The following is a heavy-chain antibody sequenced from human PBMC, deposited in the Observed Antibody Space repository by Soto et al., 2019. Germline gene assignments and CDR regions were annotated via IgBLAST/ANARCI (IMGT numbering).Heavy chain of an antibody. V-gene: IGHV1-69*13. Sequence: SVKVSCKASGGTLGSYASNWVRQAPGQGLEWMGGIIPIFGTANYAQKFQGRVTITADESTSTAYMELSSLRSEDTAVYYCARVLAYDYIWGSYRPRYSDAFDIWGQGTMVTVSS. J-gene: IGHJ3*02. D-gene: IGHD3-16*02. CDR3: ARVLAYDYIWGSYRPRYSDAFDI. CDR1: GGTLGSYA. CDR2: IIPIFGTA.